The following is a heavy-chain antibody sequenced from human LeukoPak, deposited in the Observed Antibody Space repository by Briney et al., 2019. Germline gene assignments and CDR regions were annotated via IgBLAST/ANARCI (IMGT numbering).Heavy chain of an antibody. CDR1: VFTFTSYS. CDR2: ISGGGGST. CDR3: AKGGKWDVTPFDY. J-gene: IGHJ4*02. Sequence: GGSLRLSCAASVFTFTSYSMNWVRQAPGKGLEWVSTISGGGGSTYYADSVKGRFTISRDNSKHTLYLQVNSLRAEDTAVYYCAKGGKWDVTPFDYWGQGTLVTVSS. D-gene: IGHD1-26*01. V-gene: IGHV3-23*01.